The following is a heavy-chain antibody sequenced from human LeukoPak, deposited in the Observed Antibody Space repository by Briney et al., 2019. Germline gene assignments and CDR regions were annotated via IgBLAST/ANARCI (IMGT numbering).Heavy chain of an antibody. D-gene: IGHD3-16*01. V-gene: IGHV1-46*01. CDR3: ARDWGSFDY. CDR1: GYTFTSYG. Sequence: ASVKVSCKASGYTFTSYGISWVRQAPGQGLEWMGIINPSGGSTSYAQKFQGRVTMTRDTSTSTVYMELSSLRSEDTAVYYCARDWGSFDYWGQGTLVTVSS. J-gene: IGHJ4*02. CDR2: INPSGGST.